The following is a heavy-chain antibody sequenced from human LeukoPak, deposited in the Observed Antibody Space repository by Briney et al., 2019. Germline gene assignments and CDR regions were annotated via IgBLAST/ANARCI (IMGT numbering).Heavy chain of an antibody. V-gene: IGHV1-2*02. CDR2: INPNSGGT. Sequence: ASVKVSCKASGYTFTGYYMHWVRQAPGQRLEWMGWINPNSGGTNYAQKFQGRVTMTRDTSISTAYMDLSRLTSDDTAMYYCASALKWGSVDDAFDIWGQGTMVTVSS. CDR1: GYTFTGYY. D-gene: IGHD7-27*01. J-gene: IGHJ3*02. CDR3: ASALKWGSVDDAFDI.